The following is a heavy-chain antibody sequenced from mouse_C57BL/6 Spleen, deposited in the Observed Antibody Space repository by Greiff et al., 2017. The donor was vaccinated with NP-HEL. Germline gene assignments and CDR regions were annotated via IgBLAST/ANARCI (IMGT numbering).Heavy chain of an antibody. CDR2: IDPENGDT. Sequence: EVQLQQSGAELVRPGASVKLSCTASGFNIKDDYMHWVKQRPEQGLEWIGWIDPENGDTEYASKFQGKATIPADTSSNTAYLQLSSLTSEDTAVYYCTTSYYGNYGYAMDYWGQGTSVTVSS. CDR3: TTSYYGNYGYAMDY. V-gene: IGHV14-4*01. J-gene: IGHJ4*01. D-gene: IGHD2-10*01. CDR1: GFNIKDDY.